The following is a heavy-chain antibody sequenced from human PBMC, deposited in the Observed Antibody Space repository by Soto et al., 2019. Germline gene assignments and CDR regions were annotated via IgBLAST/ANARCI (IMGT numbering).Heavy chain of an antibody. V-gene: IGHV4-34*01. D-gene: IGHD3-3*01. Sequence: SETLSLTCAVYGGSFSGYYWSWIRQPPGKGLEWIGEINHSGSTNYNPSLKSRVTISVDTSKNQFSLKLSSVTAADTAVYYRARGGPPPDKNLEWLLYDYYYGMGVWGQGTTVTVSS. CDR2: INHSGST. J-gene: IGHJ6*02. CDR1: GGSFSGYY. CDR3: ARGGPPPDKNLEWLLYDYYYGMGV.